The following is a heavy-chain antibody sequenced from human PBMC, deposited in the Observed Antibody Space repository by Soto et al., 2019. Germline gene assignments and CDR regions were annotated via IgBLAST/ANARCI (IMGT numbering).Heavy chain of an antibody. CDR1: GFTFSSYW. CDR2: IKQDGSEK. J-gene: IGHJ4*02. D-gene: IGHD6-25*01. CDR3: AREKRANGYFDY. V-gene: IGHV3-7*01. Sequence: DVQLVESGGGLVQPGGSLRLSCAASGFTFSSYWMSWVRQAPGKGLEWVANIKQDGSEKYYVDSVNGRFTVSRDNAKNSLYVQMNSLRAEDTAVYYCAREKRANGYFDYWGQGTLVTVSS.